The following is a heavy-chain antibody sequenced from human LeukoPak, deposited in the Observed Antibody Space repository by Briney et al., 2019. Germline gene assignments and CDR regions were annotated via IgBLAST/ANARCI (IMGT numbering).Heavy chain of an antibody. CDR2: IYPGDSDT. J-gene: IGHJ4*02. V-gene: IGHV5-51*01. CDR1: GYSFTSYW. CDR3: ARPGTSGTLPFDY. D-gene: IGHD3-10*01. Sequence: GEPLKISCKGSGYSFTSYWIGWVRQMPGKGLEWMGIIYPGDSDTRYSPSFQGQVTISADKSISTAYLQWSSLKASDTAIYYCARPGTSGTLPFDYWGQGTLVTVSS.